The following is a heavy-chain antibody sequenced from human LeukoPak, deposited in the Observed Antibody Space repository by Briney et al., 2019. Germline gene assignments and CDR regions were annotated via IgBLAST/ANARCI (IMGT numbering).Heavy chain of an antibody. J-gene: IGHJ6*03. CDR2: IYPGDSDT. CDR3: ARRLVVPAAIGNDYYYYMDV. CDR1: GYSFTSYW. V-gene: IGHV5-51*01. D-gene: IGHD2-2*02. Sequence: GEALEISCKGSGYSFTSYWIGWVCQMPGKGLEWMGIIYPGDSDTRYSPSFQGQVTISADKSISTAYLQWSSLKASDTAMYYCARRLVVPAAIGNDYYYYMDVWGKGTTVTVSS.